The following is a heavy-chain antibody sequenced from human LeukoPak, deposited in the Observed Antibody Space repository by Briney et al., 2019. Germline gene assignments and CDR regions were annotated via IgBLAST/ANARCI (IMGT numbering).Heavy chain of an antibody. Sequence: PGGSLRLSCAASGFTFSSYAMHWVRQAPGKGLEWVAVISYDGSNKYYADSAKGRFTISRDNSKNTLYLQMNSLRVEDTAIYYCAKSGLNRFDYWGQGTLVTVSS. V-gene: IGHV3-30*04. J-gene: IGHJ4*02. CDR3: AKSGLNRFDY. CDR2: ISYDGSNK. CDR1: GFTFSSYA. D-gene: IGHD2-15*01.